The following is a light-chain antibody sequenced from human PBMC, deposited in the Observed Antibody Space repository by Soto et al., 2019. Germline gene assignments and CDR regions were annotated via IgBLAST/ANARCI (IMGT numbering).Light chain of an antibody. CDR1: LSVSSK. CDR2: GAT. Sequence: ETAMTQSPATLSVSPGERATLSCWASLSVSSKLAWYQQKPGQAPRLLIYGATTRATGIPARFSGSGSGTEFTLTISSLQSEDFAVYYCQQYNNWPPITFGQGTRLENK. V-gene: IGKV3D-15*01. J-gene: IGKJ5*01. CDR3: QQYNNWPPIT.